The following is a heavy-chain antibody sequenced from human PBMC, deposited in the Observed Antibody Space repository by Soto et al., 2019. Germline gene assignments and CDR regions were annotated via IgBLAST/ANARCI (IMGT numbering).Heavy chain of an antibody. CDR3: ERGYGRNFDY. CDR2: INHSGST. V-gene: IGHV4-34*01. D-gene: IGHD3-10*01. Sequence: QVQLQQWGAGLLKPSETLSLTCAVYGGSFSGYYWNWIRQPPGKGLEWIGEINHSGSTNYNPSLKSRVTISVDTYKNQFSLKLSSVTAADTAVYYCERGYGRNFDYWGQGTLVTVSS. J-gene: IGHJ4*02. CDR1: GGSFSGYY.